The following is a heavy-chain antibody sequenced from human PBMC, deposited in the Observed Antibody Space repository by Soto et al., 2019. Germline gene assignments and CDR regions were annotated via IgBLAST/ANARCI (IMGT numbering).Heavy chain of an antibody. CDR1: GYSFSSYW. V-gene: IGHV5-51*01. CDR3: ARTYGYYYYALDV. CDR2: IYPRDSDT. J-gene: IGHJ6*02. D-gene: IGHD3-10*01. Sequence: GESLKISCKGSGYSFSSYWIGWVRQMPGKGLEWMGIIYPRDSDTRYSPSFQGQVTISADKSISTAYLQWSSLKASDTTMYYCARTYGYYYYALDVWGQGTTVTVSS.